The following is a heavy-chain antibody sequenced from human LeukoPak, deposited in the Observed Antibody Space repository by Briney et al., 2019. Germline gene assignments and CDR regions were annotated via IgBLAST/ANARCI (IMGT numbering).Heavy chain of an antibody. J-gene: IGHJ6*02. CDR1: GFTLRTYS. CDR2: ISGSSSFI. V-gene: IGHV3-21*01. Sequence: GGSLRLSCAPSGFTLRTYSMNWVRQAPGKGLEWVSCISGSSSFIYYSDSVKGRFTISRDNAKNSVYLQMNSLRAEDTAVYYCASYYYDSSGSYWYYGMDVWGQGTTVTVSS. CDR3: ASYYYDSSGSYWYYGMDV. D-gene: IGHD3-22*01.